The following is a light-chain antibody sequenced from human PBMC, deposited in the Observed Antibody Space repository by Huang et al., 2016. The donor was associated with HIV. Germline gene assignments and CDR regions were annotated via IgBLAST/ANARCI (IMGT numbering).Light chain of an antibody. Sequence: DIQMTQSPSSLSASVGDRVTLTCRASQSISMYLNWYQQKPGKAPKLLVSATSSLQSGVPSRFSGSGSGTDFPLTVSSLQPEDFATYYCQQSYKTPWTFGQGTKVEIK. CDR3: QQSYKTPWT. J-gene: IGKJ1*01. CDR1: QSISMY. CDR2: ATS. V-gene: IGKV1-39*01.